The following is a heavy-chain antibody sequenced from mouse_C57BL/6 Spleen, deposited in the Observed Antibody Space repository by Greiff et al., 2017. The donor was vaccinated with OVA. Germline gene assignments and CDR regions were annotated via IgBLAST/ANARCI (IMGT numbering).Heavy chain of an antibody. CDR3: ARDYGSRGAMDY. CDR1: GYTFTDYY. D-gene: IGHD1-1*01. CDR2: INPYNGGT. Sequence: SGPVLVKPGASVKMSCKASGYTFTDYYMNWVKQSHGKSLEWIGVINPYNGGTSYNQKFKGKATLTVDKSSSTAYMELNSLTSEDSAVYYCARDYGSRGAMDYWGQGTSVTVSS. V-gene: IGHV1-19*01. J-gene: IGHJ4*01.